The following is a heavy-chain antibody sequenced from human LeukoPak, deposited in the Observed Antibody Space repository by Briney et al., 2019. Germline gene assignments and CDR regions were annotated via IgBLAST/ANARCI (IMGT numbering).Heavy chain of an antibody. CDR2: IYHSGST. J-gene: IGHJ4*02. Sequence: KPSETLSLTCIVSGYSISSNYYWGWIRQPPGKGLEWIGSIYHSGSTFYNPSLKSRLTISVDTSKNQFSLKLSSVTAADTAVYYCVKSGSYYEAFDYWGQGTLVPVSS. V-gene: IGHV4-38-2*02. CDR3: VKSGSYYEAFDY. D-gene: IGHD1-26*01. CDR1: GYSISSNYY.